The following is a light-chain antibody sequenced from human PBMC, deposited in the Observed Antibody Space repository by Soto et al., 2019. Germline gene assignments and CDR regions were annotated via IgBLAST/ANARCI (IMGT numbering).Light chain of an antibody. V-gene: IGKV3-15*01. CDR2: GAS. Sequence: EIVMTQSPAILSVSPGERATLSCRASQSVRSNLAWYQQKPGQAPRLLIYGASTRATGIPARFSGSGSGTEFTLTISSLQSEDFAVYYCQQYNDWPPLTFGGGTKVEIK. J-gene: IGKJ4*01. CDR1: QSVRSN. CDR3: QQYNDWPPLT.